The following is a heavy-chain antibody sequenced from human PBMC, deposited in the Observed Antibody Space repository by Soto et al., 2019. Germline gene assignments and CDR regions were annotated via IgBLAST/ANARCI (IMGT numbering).Heavy chain of an antibody. CDR1: GFAFSNYW. D-gene: IGHD1-20*01. Sequence: PGGSLRLSCVASGFAFSNYWMSWVRQAPGKGLEWVANIKEDGTERRYVDSVKGRFTISRDNAEKSLYLDMDSLRAEDTAIYYCARDGVTGTNRLDYLQYWAQGAPVTVSS. CDR3: ARDGVTGTNRLDYLQY. V-gene: IGHV3-7*01. CDR2: IKEDGTER. J-gene: IGHJ1*01.